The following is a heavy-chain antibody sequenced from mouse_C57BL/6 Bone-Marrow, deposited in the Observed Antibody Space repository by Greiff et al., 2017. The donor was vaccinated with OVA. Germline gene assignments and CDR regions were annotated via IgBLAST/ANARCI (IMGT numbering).Heavy chain of an antibody. V-gene: IGHV1-74*01. CDR1: GYTFTSYW. D-gene: IGHD2-5*01. Sequence: QVQLQQPGAELVKPGASVKVSCKASGYTFTSYWMHWVKQRPGQGLEWIGRIHPSDSDTNYNQKFKGKATLTVDKSSSTAYMQLSSRTSEDSEVYDCAIIYYSNPRFLAYWGQGTLVTVSA. CDR2: IHPSDSDT. CDR3: AIIYYSNPRFLAY. J-gene: IGHJ3*01.